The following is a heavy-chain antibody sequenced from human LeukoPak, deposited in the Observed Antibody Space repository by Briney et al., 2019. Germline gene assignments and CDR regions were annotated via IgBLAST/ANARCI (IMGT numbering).Heavy chain of an antibody. Sequence: GGSLRLSCAASGFTFSSYWMSWVRQAPGKGLEWVANIKQDGSEKYYVDSVKGRFTVSRDNAKNSLYLLMNSLRAEDTAVYYCARVFRSTVTGEYYFDYWGQGTLVTVSS. V-gene: IGHV3-7*01. CDR2: IKQDGSEK. CDR1: GFTFSSYW. CDR3: ARVFRSTVTGEYYFDY. J-gene: IGHJ4*02. D-gene: IGHD4-11*01.